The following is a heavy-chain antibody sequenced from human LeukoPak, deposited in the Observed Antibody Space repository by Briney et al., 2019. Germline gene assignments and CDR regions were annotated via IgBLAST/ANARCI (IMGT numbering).Heavy chain of an antibody. CDR3: ARGLPFREDTYFDY. CDR1: GFTFSSYA. J-gene: IGHJ4*02. V-gene: IGHV3-23*01. CDR2: ISGSGGST. Sequence: GGSLRLSCAASGFTFSSYAMSWVRQAPGKGLEWVSAISGSGGSTYYADSVKGRFTISRDNAKNSLYLQMNSLRAEDTAVYYCARGLPFREDTYFDYWGQGTLVTVSS. D-gene: IGHD3-10*01.